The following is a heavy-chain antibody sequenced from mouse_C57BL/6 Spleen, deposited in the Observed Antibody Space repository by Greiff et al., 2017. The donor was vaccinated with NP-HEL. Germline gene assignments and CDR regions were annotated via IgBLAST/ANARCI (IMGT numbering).Heavy chain of an antibody. CDR1: GYSITSGYY. CDR3: AREEESLFAY. J-gene: IGHJ3*01. V-gene: IGHV3-6*01. Sequence: EVKVEESGPGLVKPSQSLSLTCSVTGYSITSGYYWNWIRQFPGNKLEWMGYISYDGSNNYNPSLKNRISITRDTSKNQFFLKLNSVTTEDTATYYCAREEESLFAYWGQGTLVTVSA. CDR2: ISYDGSN.